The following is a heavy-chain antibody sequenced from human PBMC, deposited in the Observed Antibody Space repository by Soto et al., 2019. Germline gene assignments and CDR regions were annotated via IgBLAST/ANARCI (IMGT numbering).Heavy chain of an antibody. Sequence: QVQLVQSGAEVKESGASVKVSCKASGYTFTSYDINWVRQATGQGLEWMGWMNPSSGNTGYAQKFQGRVSMTRNTSISTAYMELSSLSSEDTAVYYCTRANGHATSWGQGTLVTVPS. D-gene: IGHD5-12*01. J-gene: IGHJ5*02. CDR3: TRANGHATS. V-gene: IGHV1-8*01. CDR2: MNPSSGNT. CDR1: GYTFTSYD.